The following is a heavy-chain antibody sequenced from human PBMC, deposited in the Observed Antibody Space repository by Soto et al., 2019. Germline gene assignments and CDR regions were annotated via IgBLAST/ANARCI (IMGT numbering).Heavy chain of an antibody. CDR3: SRSGSLYWYFDL. CDR2: INAGNGNT. J-gene: IGHJ2*01. Sequence: QVQLVQSGAEVKKPGASVKVSCKASGYTFTSYAMHWLRQAPGQRLEWMGWINAGNGNTKYSQKFQGRVTITRETTARTAYMELSSLRSEDTAVYYCSRSGSLYWYFDLWGRGTLVTVSS. D-gene: IGHD1-26*01. V-gene: IGHV1-3*01. CDR1: GYTFTSYA.